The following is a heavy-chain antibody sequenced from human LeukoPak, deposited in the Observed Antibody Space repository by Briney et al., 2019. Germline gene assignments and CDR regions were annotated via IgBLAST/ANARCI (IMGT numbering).Heavy chain of an antibody. CDR1: GYTLTEVS. CDR2: LDPEDDET. J-gene: IGHJ6*02. CDR3: AKVGAMGSGTYLYYNYYAMDV. D-gene: IGHD1-26*01. Sequence: ASVKVSCKVSGYTLTEVSIHWVRQAPEKGLEWMGGLDPEDDETIYAQKFQGRVTTTEDIATDTAYMELSSLRSEDTAVYYCAKVGAMGSGTYLYYNYYAMDVWGQGTTVTVSS. V-gene: IGHV1-24*01.